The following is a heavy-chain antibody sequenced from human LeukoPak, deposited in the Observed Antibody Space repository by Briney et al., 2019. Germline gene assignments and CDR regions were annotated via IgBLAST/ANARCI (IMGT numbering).Heavy chain of an antibody. CDR1: GFTFSRYA. D-gene: IGHD2-15*01. J-gene: IGHJ4*02. Sequence: GGSLRLSCSVSGFTFSRYAMHWVRQAPGQGLEYVSGISKNGGSTYYADSVKGRFTISRDNSKNTVDLQMSSLRAEDTAVYFCARDRGVSSGGSWYSTYFDNWGQGTPVTVSS. V-gene: IGHV3-64*04. CDR3: ARDRGVSSGGSWYSTYFDN. CDR2: ISKNGGST.